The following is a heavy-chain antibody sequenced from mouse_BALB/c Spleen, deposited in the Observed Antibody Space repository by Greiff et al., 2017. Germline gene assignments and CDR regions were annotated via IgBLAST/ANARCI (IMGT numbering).Heavy chain of an antibody. J-gene: IGHJ4*01. D-gene: IGHD1-1*01. Sequence: VQLQQSGGELVRPGTSVKISCEASGYTFTNYWLGWVKQRPGHGLEWIGDIYPGGGYTNYNEKVKGKATMTADTSTSTAYMQRSSLTSEDSAVYFIARWGGYYGAMNYWGQGTSVTVSS. V-gene: IGHV1-63*02. CDR2: IYPGGGYT. CDR1: GYTFTNYW. CDR3: ARWGGYYGAMNY.